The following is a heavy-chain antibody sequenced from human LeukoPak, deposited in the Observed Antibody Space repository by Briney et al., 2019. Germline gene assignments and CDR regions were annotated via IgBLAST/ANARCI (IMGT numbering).Heavy chain of an antibody. CDR2: IIPIFGTA. Sequence: SVKVSCKASGGTFSSYAISWVRQAPGQGLEWMGGIIPIFGTANYAQKFQGRVTITADESTSTAYMELSSLRSEDTAVYYCARVAQMPRLFDYWGQGTLVTVSS. V-gene: IGHV1-69*13. D-gene: IGHD2-2*01. J-gene: IGHJ4*02. CDR3: ARVAQMPRLFDY. CDR1: GGTFSSYA.